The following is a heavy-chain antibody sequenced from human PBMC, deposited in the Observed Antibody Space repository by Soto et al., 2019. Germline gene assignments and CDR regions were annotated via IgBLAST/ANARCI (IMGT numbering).Heavy chain of an antibody. J-gene: IGHJ6*02. CDR1: GGSISSYY. CDR2: IYYSGST. Sequence: PSETLSLTCTVSGGSISSYYWSWIRQPPGKRLEWIGYIYYSGSTNYNPSLKSRVTISVDTSKNQFSLKLSSVTAADTAVYYCAREIRYYDFWSGPLTLYSDYYYGMDVWGQGTTVTVSS. D-gene: IGHD3-3*01. V-gene: IGHV4-59*01. CDR3: AREIRYYDFWSGPLTLYSDYYYGMDV.